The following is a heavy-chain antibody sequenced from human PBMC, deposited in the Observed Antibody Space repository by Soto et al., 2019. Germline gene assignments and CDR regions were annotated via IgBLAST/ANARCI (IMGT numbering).Heavy chain of an antibody. CDR2: IYWDDDK. D-gene: IGHD3-3*01. Sequence: QITLNESGPTQVKPRQTLTLTCTFSGFSLTTSGVGVGWIRQSPGKAPEWLALIYWDDDKRYSPSLKSRLTITKDTSKTQVVLTMADLDPADTATYYCAHRVLRTVFGLVTTTAIYFDFWGQGDPVGDSS. CDR3: AHRVLRTVFGLVTTTAIYFDF. V-gene: IGHV2-5*02. CDR1: GFSLTTSGVG. J-gene: IGHJ4*02.